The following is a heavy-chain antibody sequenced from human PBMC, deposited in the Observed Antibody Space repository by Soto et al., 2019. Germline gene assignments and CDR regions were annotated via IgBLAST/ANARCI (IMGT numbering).Heavy chain of an antibody. D-gene: IGHD6-19*01. J-gene: IGHJ4*02. CDR1: GYSISTGYY. Sequence: KTSETLSLTCTVSGYSISTGYYWAWVRQSPGKGLEWIGSVYRSGAAYYSPTLKSRVTISVDTSKNQFSLHLKSVTAADAAVYYCARDYPYASDVAGYFDFWGQGTPVTVSS. CDR2: VYRSGAA. V-gene: IGHV4-38-2*02. CDR3: ARDYPYASDVAGYFDF.